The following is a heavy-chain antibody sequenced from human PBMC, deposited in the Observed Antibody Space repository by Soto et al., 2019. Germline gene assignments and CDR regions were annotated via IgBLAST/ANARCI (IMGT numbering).Heavy chain of an antibody. V-gene: IGHV4-4*07. D-gene: IGHD3-3*01. Sequence: LSLTCSVSGATISGYYWTWIRQPAGKGLEWIGRIYSSGNTKYNPSLQSRVTMSLDTSNNQFSLRLTSVTAADTAVYYCARGQRFSDWFDPWGQGTLVTVSS. CDR1: GATISGYY. CDR3: ARGQRFSDWFDP. CDR2: IYSSGNT. J-gene: IGHJ5*02.